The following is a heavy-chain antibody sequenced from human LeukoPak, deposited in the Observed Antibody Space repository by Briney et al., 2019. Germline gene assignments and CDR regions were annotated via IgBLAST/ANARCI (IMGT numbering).Heavy chain of an antibody. CDR1: GYTFTGYY. CDR2: TIPIFGTA. CDR3: ARPLARFLEWSLGY. J-gene: IGHJ4*02. V-gene: IGHV1-69*13. D-gene: IGHD3-3*01. Sequence: GASVKVSCKASGYTFTGYYMHWVRQAPGQGLEWMGGTIPIFGTANYAQKFQGRVTITADESTSTAYMELSSLRSEDTAVYYCARPLARFLEWSLGYWGQGTLVTVSS.